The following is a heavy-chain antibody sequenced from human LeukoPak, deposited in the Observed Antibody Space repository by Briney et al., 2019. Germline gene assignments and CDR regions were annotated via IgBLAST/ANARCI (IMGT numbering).Heavy chain of an antibody. Sequence: ASVKVSCKASGYDFTSVGITWVRQAPGQGLEWMGWISPYNGNTRYVQKLQGRVTMTTDTSTSTAYMELRSLRFDDTAVYYCARDQYCSSTSCYGSWYYYGMDVWGQGTTVTVSS. CDR3: ARDQYCSSTSCYGSWYYYGMDV. V-gene: IGHV1-18*01. CDR2: ISPYNGNT. D-gene: IGHD2-2*01. J-gene: IGHJ6*02. CDR1: GYDFTSVG.